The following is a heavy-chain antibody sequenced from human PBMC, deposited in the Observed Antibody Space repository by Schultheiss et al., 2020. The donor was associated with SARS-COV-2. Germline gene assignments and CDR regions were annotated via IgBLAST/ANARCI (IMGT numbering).Heavy chain of an antibody. D-gene: IGHD3-22*01. V-gene: IGHV3-66*01. J-gene: IGHJ4*02. Sequence: GGSLRLSCAASGFTVSSNYMSWVRQAPGKGLEWVSVIYSGGSTYYADSVKGRFTISRDNSKNTLYLQMNSLRAEDTAVYYCARDVDSSGDDYWGQGTLVTVSS. CDR2: IYSGGST. CDR3: ARDVDSSGDDY. CDR1: GFTVSSNY.